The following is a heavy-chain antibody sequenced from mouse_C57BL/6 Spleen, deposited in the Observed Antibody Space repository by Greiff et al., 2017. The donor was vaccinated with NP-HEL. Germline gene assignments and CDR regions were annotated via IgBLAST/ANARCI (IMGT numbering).Heavy chain of an antibody. CDR2: ISYDGSN. Sequence: EVQLVESGPGLVKPSQSLSLTCSVTGYSITSGYYWNWIRQFPGNKLEWMGYISYDGSNNYNPSLKNRISITRDTSKNQFFLKLNSVTTEDTATYYGAREGLLRYWYFDVWGTGTTVTVSS. J-gene: IGHJ1*03. V-gene: IGHV3-6*01. CDR3: AREGLLRYWYFDV. CDR1: GYSITSGYY. D-gene: IGHD1-1*01.